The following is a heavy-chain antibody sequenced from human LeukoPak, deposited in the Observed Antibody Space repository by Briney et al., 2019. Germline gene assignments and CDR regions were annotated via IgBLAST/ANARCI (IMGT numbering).Heavy chain of an antibody. J-gene: IGHJ4*02. CDR1: GCTVSSNS. Sequence: PHGSLRFSCTVSGCTVSSNSMSWVRQAPGKGLEWVSFIYSDNRHYSDSVKGRFTISRDNSNNTLYLQVTSLRAEDTAVYYCARRAGAYSHPYDYWGQGTLVTVSS. V-gene: IGHV3-53*01. D-gene: IGHD4/OR15-4a*01. CDR3: ARRAGAYSHPYDY. CDR2: IYSDNR.